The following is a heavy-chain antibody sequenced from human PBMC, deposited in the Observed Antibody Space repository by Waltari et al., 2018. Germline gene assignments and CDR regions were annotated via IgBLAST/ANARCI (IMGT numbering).Heavy chain of an antibody. V-gene: IGHV3-74*01. CDR1: GFTLSIYW. Sequence: EVQLVESGGGLVQPGGSLRLSCAASGFTLSIYWMNWVRQAPGKGLVWVSRNNSDGSSTSYADSVKGRFTISRDNAKNTLYLQMNSLRAEDTAVYYCAREEGIAAAGTVHWGQGTLVTVSS. CDR2: NNSDGSST. CDR3: AREEGIAAAGTVH. J-gene: IGHJ4*02. D-gene: IGHD6-13*01.